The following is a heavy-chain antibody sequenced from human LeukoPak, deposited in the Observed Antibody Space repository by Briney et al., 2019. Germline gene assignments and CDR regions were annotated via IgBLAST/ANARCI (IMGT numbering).Heavy chain of an antibody. CDR2: IYYSGST. CDR3: ARSLRGYRFATDY. Sequence: SETLSLTCTVSGGSISSYYWSWIRQPPGKGLEWIGYIYYSGSTKYKPSIKSRVTISVDTSKNQFSLKLSSVTAADTAVYYCARSLRGYRFATDYWGQGTLVTVSS. J-gene: IGHJ4*02. V-gene: IGHV4-59*08. CDR1: GGSISSYY. D-gene: IGHD5-18*01.